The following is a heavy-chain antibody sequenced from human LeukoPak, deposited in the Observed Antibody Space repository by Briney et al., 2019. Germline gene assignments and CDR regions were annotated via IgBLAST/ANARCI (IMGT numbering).Heavy chain of an antibody. CDR1: GFIFSSYG. V-gene: IGHV3-30*18. CDR3: AKGAIQLWFYDAFDI. CDR2: ISYDGSNK. J-gene: IGHJ3*02. Sequence: GGSLRLSCAACGFIFSSYGMHWLREAPGKCLEWVTVISYDGSNKYYADSVKGRFTISRDNSKNTLYLQMNSLRAEDMAVYYCAKGAIQLWFYDAFDIWGQGTMVTVSS. D-gene: IGHD5-18*01.